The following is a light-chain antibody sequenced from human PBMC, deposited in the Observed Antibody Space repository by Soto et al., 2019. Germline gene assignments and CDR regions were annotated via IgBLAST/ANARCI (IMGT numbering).Light chain of an antibody. J-gene: IGKJ1*01. CDR3: QHYAASPWS. Sequence: DIILTQSPGTLSLSPGERATLSCRASQPVDYKYVAWYQQKPGQIPRLHIYAASYRATGIPDRFSGSGSWTEFTLSFSRLDPEYFAVYYCQHYAASPWSVGPGTKV. V-gene: IGKV3-20*01. CDR1: QPVDYKY. CDR2: AAS.